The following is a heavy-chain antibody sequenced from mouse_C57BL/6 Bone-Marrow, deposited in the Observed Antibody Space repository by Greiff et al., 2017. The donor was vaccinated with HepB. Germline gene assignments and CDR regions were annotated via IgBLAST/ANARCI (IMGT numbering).Heavy chain of an antibody. J-gene: IGHJ1*03. CDR3: ARNFDV. V-gene: IGHV1-55*01. Sequence: QVQLQQPGAELVQPGASVKMSCKASGYTFTSYWITWVKQRPGQGLEWIGDIYPGSGSTNYNEKFKSKATLTVDTSTSQAHMQLSSLTSEDSAVYYCARNFDVWGTGTTVTVSS. CDR2: IYPGSGST. CDR1: GYTFTSYW.